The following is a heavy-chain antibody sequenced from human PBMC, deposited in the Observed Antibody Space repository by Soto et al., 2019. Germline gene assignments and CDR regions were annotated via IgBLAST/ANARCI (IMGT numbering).Heavy chain of an antibody. V-gene: IGHV3-23*01. CDR2: ISGGGGDS. J-gene: IGHJ4*02. D-gene: IGHD1-7*01. CDR3: VKEGTGTTSAVFDY. Sequence: HPGGSLRLSCVVSGFTFGSYAMSWVRQAPGKGLEWVSAISGGGGDSYYADSVKGRFTISRDDSKNTLYLQLNSLRAEDTAVYFCVKEGTGTTSAVFDYWGQGTLVTVSS. CDR1: GFTFGSYA.